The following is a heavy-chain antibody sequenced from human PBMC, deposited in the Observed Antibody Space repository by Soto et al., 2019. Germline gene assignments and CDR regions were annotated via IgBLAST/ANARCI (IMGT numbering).Heavy chain of an antibody. D-gene: IGHD3-10*01. CDR2: ISGSGGST. CDR1: GFTFSSYA. V-gene: IGHV3-23*01. J-gene: IGHJ4*02. Sequence: GGSLRLSCAASGFTFSSYAMSWVRQAPGKGLEWVSAISGSGGSTYYADSVKGRFTISRDNSKTTLYLQMNSLRAEDTAVYYCAKTQTYYYGSGSYYTPLPFDYWGQGTLVTVSS. CDR3: AKTQTYYYGSGSYYTPLPFDY.